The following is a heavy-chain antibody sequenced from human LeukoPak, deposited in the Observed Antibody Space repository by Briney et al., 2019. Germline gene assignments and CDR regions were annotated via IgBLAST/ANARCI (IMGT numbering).Heavy chain of an antibody. CDR2: IRTKLRNYAT. CDR3: TTYISGHY. CDR1: GFIFSGSD. V-gene: IGHV3-73*01. Sequence: GSLRLSCATSGFIFSGSDIHWVRQASGRGLEWVGRIRTKLRNYATAYAASVKGRFTISRDDSGDTAYLQMNSLKTEDTAVYYCTTYISGHYWGQGTLVTVSS. D-gene: IGHD1-20*01. J-gene: IGHJ4*02.